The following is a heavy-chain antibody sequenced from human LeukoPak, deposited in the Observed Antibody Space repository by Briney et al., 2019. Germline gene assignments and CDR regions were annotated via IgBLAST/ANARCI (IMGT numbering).Heavy chain of an antibody. D-gene: IGHD3-10*01. Sequence: GGSLRLSCAASGFTFSSYWMNWVRQAPGKGLEWVANIKQDGSEKYYVDSVKGRFTISRDNAMNSLYLQMNSLRTEDTAVYYCAMGSHLDYWGQGTLVTVSS. CDR3: AMGSHLDY. J-gene: IGHJ4*02. CDR1: GFTFSSYW. CDR2: IKQDGSEK. V-gene: IGHV3-7*05.